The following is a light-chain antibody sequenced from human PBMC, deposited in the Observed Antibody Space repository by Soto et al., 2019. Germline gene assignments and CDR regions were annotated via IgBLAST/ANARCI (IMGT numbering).Light chain of an antibody. V-gene: IGKV3-15*01. CDR2: GAS. J-gene: IGKJ1*01. Sequence: EVVMTQSPATLSVSPGERATLSCRASQSVNANLAWYQQKPGQAPRLLIHGASNRATGIPARFSGSGFGTEFILTIISLQSEDFAVYYCQQYNTWLWTFGQGTTVEI. CDR3: QQYNTWLWT. CDR1: QSVNAN.